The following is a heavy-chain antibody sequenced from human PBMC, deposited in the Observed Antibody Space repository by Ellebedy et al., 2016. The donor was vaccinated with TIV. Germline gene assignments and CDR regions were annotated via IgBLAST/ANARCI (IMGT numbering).Heavy chain of an antibody. CDR1: GGSISRYY. Sequence: MPSETLSLTCIVSGGSISRYYWSWTRQPPGKALEWIGYMSSSGNTNYNPSLKSRVTTSIDTSKNQFSLRLSFVTAADTAVYYCASTEYLGFWGYWGQGTLVTVSS. CDR3: ASTEYLGFWGY. D-gene: IGHD3-16*01. J-gene: IGHJ4*02. CDR2: MSSSGNT. V-gene: IGHV4-59*12.